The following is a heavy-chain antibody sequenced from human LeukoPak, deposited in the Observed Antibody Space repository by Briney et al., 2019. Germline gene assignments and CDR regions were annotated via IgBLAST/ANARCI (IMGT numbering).Heavy chain of an antibody. Sequence: PSETLSLTCAVYGGSFSGYYWSWIRQPPGKGLEWIGEINHSGSTNYNPSLKSRVTISVDTSKNQFSLKLSSVTAADTAVYYCARHGTLRSCNFWGQGTLVTVSS. J-gene: IGHJ4*02. CDR3: ARHGTLRSCNF. CDR1: GGSFSGYY. V-gene: IGHV4-34*01. D-gene: IGHD2-15*01. CDR2: INHSGST.